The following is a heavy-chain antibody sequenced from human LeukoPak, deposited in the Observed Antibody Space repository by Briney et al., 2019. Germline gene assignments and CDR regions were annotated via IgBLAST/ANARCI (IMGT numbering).Heavy chain of an antibody. D-gene: IGHD3-3*01. Sequence: GASLKISFKGSGYRFTSYWIGWVRPMPGKGLEWMGIIYPGDSDTRYSPSFQGQVTISADKSISTAYLQWSSLKGSDTAMYYCARIFWGGYPQGFDPWGQGTLVTVSS. CDR3: ARIFWGGYPQGFDP. V-gene: IGHV5-51*01. CDR1: GYRFTSYW. J-gene: IGHJ5*02. CDR2: IYPGDSDT.